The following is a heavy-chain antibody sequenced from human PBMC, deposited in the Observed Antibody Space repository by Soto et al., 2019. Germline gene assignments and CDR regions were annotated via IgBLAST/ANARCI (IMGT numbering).Heavy chain of an antibody. CDR1: GYTFTCYY. CDR3: ARGNVDCSSTSCYSYYYYGMDV. V-gene: IGHV1-2*04. CDR2: INPNSGGT. Sequence: ASVKVSCKASGYTFTCYYMHWVRQAPGQGLEWMGWINPNSGGTNYAQKFQGWVTMTRDTSISTAYMELSRLRSDDTAVYYCARGNVDCSSTSCYSYYYYGMDVWGQGTTVTVSS. J-gene: IGHJ6*02. D-gene: IGHD2-2*02.